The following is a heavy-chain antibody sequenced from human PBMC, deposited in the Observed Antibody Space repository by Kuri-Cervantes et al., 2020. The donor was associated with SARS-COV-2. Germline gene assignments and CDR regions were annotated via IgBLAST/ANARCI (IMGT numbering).Heavy chain of an antibody. D-gene: IGHD3-3*01. CDR3: ARAYDFWSGYYPH. CDR2: ISSSGSTI. Sequence: GESLKISCAASGFTFSDYYMGWIRQAPGKGLEWVSYISSSGSTIYYADSVKGRFTISRDNAKNSLYLQMNSLRAEDTAVYYCARAYDFWSGYYPHWGQGTLVTVSS. CDR1: GFTFSDYY. V-gene: IGHV3-11*01. J-gene: IGHJ4*02.